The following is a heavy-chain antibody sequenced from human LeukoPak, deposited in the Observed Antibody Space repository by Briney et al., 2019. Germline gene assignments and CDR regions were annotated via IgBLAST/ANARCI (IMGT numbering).Heavy chain of an antibody. J-gene: IGHJ4*02. Sequence: SETLSLTCIVSGGSISSGSYYWSWIRQAAGKGLEWIGSIYYSGSTYYNPSLKSRVTISVDTSKNQFSLKLSSVTAADTAVYYCASVAIYCSSTSCHTEAYYWGQGTLVTVSS. V-gene: IGHV4-39*01. CDR1: GGSISSGSYY. CDR2: IYYSGST. CDR3: ASVAIYCSSTSCHTEAYY. D-gene: IGHD2-2*02.